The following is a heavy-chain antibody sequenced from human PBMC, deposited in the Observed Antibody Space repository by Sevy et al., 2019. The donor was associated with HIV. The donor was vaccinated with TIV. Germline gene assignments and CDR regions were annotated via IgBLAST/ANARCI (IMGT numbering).Heavy chain of an antibody. CDR3: ARETLDYGDFAF. D-gene: IGHD4-17*01. J-gene: IGHJ4*02. CDR2: ISPSVGVT. Sequence: ASVKVSCKASGYSFTGYYIHWVRQAPGQGLEWMGWISPSVGVTKYAQKFQGRATITSETSVSTAYMELGRLESDDTAVYYCARETLDYGDFAFWGQGTQVTVSS. V-gene: IGHV1-2*02. CDR1: GYSFTGYY.